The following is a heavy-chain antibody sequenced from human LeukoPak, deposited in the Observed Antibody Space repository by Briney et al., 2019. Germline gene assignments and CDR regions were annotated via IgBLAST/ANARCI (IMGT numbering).Heavy chain of an antibody. CDR2: IYHTGST. D-gene: IGHD3-16*01. Sequence: SGTLSLTCAVSGGSISSSNWWSWVRQPPGKGLEWIGEIYHTGSTNYNPSLKSRVTISVDKSKNQFSLKLKTVTAADTAVYYCARRLIDYYYAMDVWGQGTTVTVSS. J-gene: IGHJ6*02. CDR3: ARRLIDYYYAMDV. V-gene: IGHV4-4*02. CDR1: GGSISSSNW.